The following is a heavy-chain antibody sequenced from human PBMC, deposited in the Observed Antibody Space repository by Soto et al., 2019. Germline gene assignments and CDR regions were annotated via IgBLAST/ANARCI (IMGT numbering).Heavy chain of an antibody. CDR2: IWYDGSNK. CDR3: ARVAVILSGYPHWYFDL. J-gene: IGHJ2*01. V-gene: IGHV3-33*01. CDR1: GFTFSDYG. D-gene: IGHD3-9*01. Sequence: QVQLVESGGGVVQPGRSLRLSCAASGFTFSDYGMHWVRQAPGKGLEWVALIWYDGSNKYYADAVKGRFTISRDNSKNTLYLHMNSVRAEDTAVYYCARVAVILSGYPHWYFDLWGGGTLVTVSS.